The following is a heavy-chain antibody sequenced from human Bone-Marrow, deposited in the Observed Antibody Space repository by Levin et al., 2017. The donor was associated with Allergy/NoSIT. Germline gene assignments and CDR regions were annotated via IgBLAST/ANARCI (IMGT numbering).Heavy chain of an antibody. CDR1: GFTFRHYT. J-gene: IGHJ4*02. CDR3: ARDPARGYYDSSGYSGDH. D-gene: IGHD3-22*01. Sequence: GGSLRLSCVASGFTFRHYTMNWVRQAPGKGLEWVSCITSSGDSTYYADSVKGRFTISRDIAKNSLYLQLNRLRDEDTAMYYCARDPARGYYDSSGYSGDHWGQGTLVTVSS. V-gene: IGHV3-48*02. CDR2: ITSSGDST.